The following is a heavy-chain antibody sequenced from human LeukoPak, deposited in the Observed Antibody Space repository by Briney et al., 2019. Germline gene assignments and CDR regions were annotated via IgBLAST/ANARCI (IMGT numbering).Heavy chain of an antibody. Sequence: ASVKVSCKASGYTFTSYYMHWVRQAPGKGLEWVSAISGSGGSTYYADSVKGRFTISRDNSKNTLYLQMNSLRAEDTAVYYCAKVRGLAVAGNNRRNYFDYWGQGTLVTVSS. V-gene: IGHV3-23*01. CDR1: GYTFTSYY. CDR3: AKVRGLAVAGNNRRNYFDY. D-gene: IGHD6-19*01. J-gene: IGHJ4*02. CDR2: ISGSGGST.